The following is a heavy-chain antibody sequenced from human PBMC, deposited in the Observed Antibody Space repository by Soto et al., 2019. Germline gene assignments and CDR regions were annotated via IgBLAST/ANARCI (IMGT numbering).Heavy chain of an antibody. CDR3: ARGAIAAVPAALSSYHDYTNYRFDS. V-gene: IGHV1-69*01. CDR1: GGSFSDFA. CDR2: IIPMFAAT. D-gene: IGHD2-15*01. Sequence: QVQLAQSGAEMTKPGSPVKVSCRASGGSFSDFAFSWVRQAPGQGLEWMGGIIPMFAATKYAQRLQDRVTITADESTNTVYLALNSLTSEDTAIYYCARGAIAAVPAALSSYHDYTNYRFDSWGQGTLVTVSS. J-gene: IGHJ4*02.